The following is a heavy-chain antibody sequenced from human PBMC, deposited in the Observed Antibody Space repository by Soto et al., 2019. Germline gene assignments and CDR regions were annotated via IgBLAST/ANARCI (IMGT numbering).Heavy chain of an antibody. CDR2: IYYSVST. CDR1: GASISSYY. Sequence: XAILSLTCTVSGASISSYYWSGIRQPPGKGLEWIGYIYYSVSTNYNPSLKSRVTISVDTSKDQFSLKLSSVTAADTAVYYCARVSCSSTSCYLFGMDVWGQGTTVTVSS. D-gene: IGHD2-2*01. CDR3: ARVSCSSTSCYLFGMDV. V-gene: IGHV4-59*01. J-gene: IGHJ6*02.